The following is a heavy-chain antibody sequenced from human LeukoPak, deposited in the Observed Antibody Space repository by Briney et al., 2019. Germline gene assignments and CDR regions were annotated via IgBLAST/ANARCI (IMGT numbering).Heavy chain of an antibody. D-gene: IGHD3-22*01. Sequence: GGSLRLSCAASGFTFNSYDMSWVRQAPGKGLEGVSAISGSGGSTYYADSVKGRFTISRDNSKNTLYLQMNSLRAEDTAVYYCAKDGPNYDSSGPLDYWGQGNLVTVSA. CDR1: GFTFNSYD. J-gene: IGHJ4*02. CDR3: AKDGPNYDSSGPLDY. CDR2: ISGSGGST. V-gene: IGHV3-23*01.